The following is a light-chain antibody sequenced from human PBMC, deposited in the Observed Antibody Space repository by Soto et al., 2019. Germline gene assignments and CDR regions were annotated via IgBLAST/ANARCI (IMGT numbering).Light chain of an antibody. V-gene: IGKV1-5*01. J-gene: IGKJ4*01. CDR1: QSISSW. CDR2: DAP. Sequence: DIQMTQSPSTLSASVGDRVTITCLASQSISSWLSWYQQKLGRAPRLLIYDAPSLESGVPSRFSGSGYGTEFTLTISSLQPDDVATYYCQQYNTYSSLTFGGGTKVDIK. CDR3: QQYNTYSSLT.